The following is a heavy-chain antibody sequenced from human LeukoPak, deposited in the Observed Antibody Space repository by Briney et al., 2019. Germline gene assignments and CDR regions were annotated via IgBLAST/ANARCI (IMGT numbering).Heavy chain of an antibody. Sequence: GGSLRLSCAGSGFTFSDYYMSWIRQAPGKGLEWGSYISSSDSTIYYTDSVKGRFTISRDNAKNSLYLQMNSLRADDTAVYCCARADCSSTSCYELDYWGQGTLVTVSS. V-gene: IGHV3-11*04. CDR3: ARADCSSTSCYELDY. CDR2: ISSSDSTI. D-gene: IGHD2-2*01. J-gene: IGHJ4*02. CDR1: GFTFSDYY.